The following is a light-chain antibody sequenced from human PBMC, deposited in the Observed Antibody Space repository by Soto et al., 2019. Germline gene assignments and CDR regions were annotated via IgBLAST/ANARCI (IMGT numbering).Light chain of an antibody. CDR1: QSVGSY. V-gene: IGKV3-11*01. J-gene: IGKJ1*01. Sequence: EIVLTQSPATLSLSPGERATLSCRASQSVGSYLTWYQQKPGQAPRLLIYDASNRAAGVPARFSCSGSGTDFTLTISSLEPEDFAVYYCQQRSNWPRTFGQGTKVDIK. CDR2: DAS. CDR3: QQRSNWPRT.